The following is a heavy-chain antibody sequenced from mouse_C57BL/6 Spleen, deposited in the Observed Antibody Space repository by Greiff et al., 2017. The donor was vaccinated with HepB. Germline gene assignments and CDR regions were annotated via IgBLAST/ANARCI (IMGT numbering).Heavy chain of an antibody. CDR2: IDPSDSYT. CDR3: ARVLRFHWYFDV. J-gene: IGHJ1*03. D-gene: IGHD1-1*01. Sequence: QVQLQQPGAELVRPGTSVKLSCKASGYTFTSYWMHWVKQRPGQGLEWIGVIDPSDSYTNYNQKFKGKATLTVDTSSSTAYMQLSSLTSEDSAVYYCARVLRFHWYFDVWGTGTTVTVSS. CDR1: GYTFTSYW. V-gene: IGHV1-59*01.